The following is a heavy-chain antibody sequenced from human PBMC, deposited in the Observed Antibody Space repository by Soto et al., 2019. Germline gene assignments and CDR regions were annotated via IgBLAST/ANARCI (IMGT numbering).Heavy chain of an antibody. D-gene: IGHD4-17*01. CDR1: GYTFPSST. Sequence: QVQLVQSGAEVKKPGASVKVSCKASGYTFPSSTISWLRQAPGQGLEWMGWIKAYSGNTNYAQKLQGGVTMTTDTSTNTAYMELGSLTSDDTAMYYCAIADYGDDDYWGQGTLVTVSS. V-gene: IGHV1-18*01. J-gene: IGHJ4*02. CDR2: IKAYSGNT. CDR3: AIADYGDDDY.